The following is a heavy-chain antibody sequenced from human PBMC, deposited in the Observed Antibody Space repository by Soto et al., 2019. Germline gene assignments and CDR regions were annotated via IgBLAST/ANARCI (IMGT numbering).Heavy chain of an antibody. Sequence: SETLSLACTVSGGSLSSSSYYGGWIRQPPGRGLEGSGRIYHSGSTYYNPALKSRVTICVDTTKNQFSLTLSSVPAADTAVYYCARRQDYYASSGYYNDPFDIWGQGTMVTVSS. V-gene: IGHV4-39*01. CDR2: IYHSGST. CDR3: ARRQDYYASSGYYNDPFDI. J-gene: IGHJ3*02. D-gene: IGHD3-22*01. CDR1: GGSLSSSSYY.